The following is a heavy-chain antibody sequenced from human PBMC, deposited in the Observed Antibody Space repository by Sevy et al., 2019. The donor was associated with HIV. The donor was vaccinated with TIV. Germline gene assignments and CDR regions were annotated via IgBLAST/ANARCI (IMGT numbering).Heavy chain of an antibody. Sequence: GGSLRLSCAASGFIFRGYGMHWVRQAPGKGLEWVTFITFDGRNKNYGDSVKGRFIISRDNAKNLHYVQMNSLKDEDKAGEYCAEESLVRAINTEAFDIWGQGTMVTVSS. CDR2: ITFDGRNK. CDR1: GFIFRGYG. J-gene: IGHJ3*02. D-gene: IGHD3-10*01. V-gene: IGHV3-30*02. CDR3: AEESLVRAINTEAFDI.